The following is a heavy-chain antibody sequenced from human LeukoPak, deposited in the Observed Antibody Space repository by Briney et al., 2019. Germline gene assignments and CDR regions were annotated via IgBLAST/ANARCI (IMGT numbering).Heavy chain of an antibody. CDR1: GSTFSNYA. J-gene: IGHJ6*02. V-gene: IGHV3-30-3*01. CDR2: ISYDGSNK. Sequence: GGSLRLSCAASGSTFSNYAMHWVRQTPGKGLEWVAVISYDGSNKYYADSVKGRFTISRDNSKNTLYLQMNSLRGEDTATYYCAKSPWYSSAWYRGGMDVWGQGTTVTV. CDR3: AKSPWYSSAWYRGGMDV. D-gene: IGHD6-19*01.